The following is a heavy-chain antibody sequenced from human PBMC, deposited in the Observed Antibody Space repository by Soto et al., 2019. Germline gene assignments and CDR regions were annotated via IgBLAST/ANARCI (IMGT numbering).Heavy chain of an antibody. CDR3: ARRYGASFDY. D-gene: IGHD4-17*01. CDR2: IYYSGST. J-gene: IGHJ4*02. CDR1: GGSISTYY. Sequence: SETLSLTCTVSGGSISTYYWSWIRQPPGKGLEWIGYIYYSGSTNYNPSLKSRVTISVDTSKNQFSLKLSSVTAADTAVYYCARRYGASFDYWGQGTLVTVSS. V-gene: IGHV4-59*01.